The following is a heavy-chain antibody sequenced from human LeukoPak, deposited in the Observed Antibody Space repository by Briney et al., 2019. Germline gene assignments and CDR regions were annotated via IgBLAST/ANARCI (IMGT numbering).Heavy chain of an antibody. Sequence: PGGSLRLSCAASGFTFSSYSMNWVRQAPGKGLEWVSSISSSSSYIYYADSVKGRFTISRDNAKNSLYLQMNSLRAEDTAVYYCASGYCSSTSCQYSAFDSWGQGTMVTVSS. D-gene: IGHD2-2*03. V-gene: IGHV3-21*01. CDR2: ISSSSSYI. J-gene: IGHJ3*02. CDR3: ASGYCSSTSCQYSAFDS. CDR1: GFTFSSYS.